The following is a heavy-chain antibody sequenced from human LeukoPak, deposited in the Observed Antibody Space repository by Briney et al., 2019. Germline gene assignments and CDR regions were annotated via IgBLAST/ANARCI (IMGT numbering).Heavy chain of an antibody. CDR2: INAGNGNT. V-gene: IGHV1-3*01. CDR1: GYTFTSYA. CDR3: VRGSNWNDEGGWFDP. D-gene: IGHD1-1*01. J-gene: IGHJ5*02. Sequence: ASVKVSCKASGYTFTSYAMHWVRQAPGQRLEWMGWINAGNGNTKYSQKFQGRVTITRDTSASTAYMELSSLRSEDTAVYYCVRGSNWNDEGGWFDPWGQGTLVTVSS.